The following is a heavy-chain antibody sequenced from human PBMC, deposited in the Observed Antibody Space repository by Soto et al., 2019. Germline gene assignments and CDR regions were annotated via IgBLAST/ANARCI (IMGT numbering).Heavy chain of an antibody. V-gene: IGHV3-53*01. CDR3: ATLTWCGGGDCYSGYYQH. Sequence: GGSLRLSCAASGFTVSSNYMSWVRQAPGKGLEWVSIIYSGDNTFYADSVKGRFTISRDNSKNTLYLQLNSLRAEDTAVYYCATLTWCGGGDCYSGYYQHWGQGTLDPVSA. CDR1: GFTVSSNY. J-gene: IGHJ1*01. D-gene: IGHD2-21*02. CDR2: IYSGDNT.